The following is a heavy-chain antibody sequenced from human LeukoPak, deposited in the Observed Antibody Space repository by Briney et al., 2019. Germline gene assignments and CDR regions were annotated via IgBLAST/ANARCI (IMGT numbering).Heavy chain of an antibody. J-gene: IGHJ4*02. Sequence: ASVKVSCKASGGTFSSYAISWVRQAPGQGLEWMGGIIPIFGTANYAQKFQGRVTITTDESTSTAYMELSSLRAEDTAVYYCARDSGADIAARLNYWGQGTLVTVSS. V-gene: IGHV1-69*05. CDR1: GGTFSSYA. CDR2: IIPIFGTA. CDR3: ARDSGADIAARLNY. D-gene: IGHD6-6*01.